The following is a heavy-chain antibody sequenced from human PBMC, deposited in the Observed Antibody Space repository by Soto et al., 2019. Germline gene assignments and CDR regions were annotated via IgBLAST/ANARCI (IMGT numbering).Heavy chain of an antibody. Sequence: PSETLSLTCTVSGGSISSGGYYWSWIRQHPGKGLEWIGYIYYSGSTYYNPSLKSRVTISVDTSKNQFSLKLSSVTAADTAVYYCARDDRQYSSSRSGNYYYYGMDVWGQGTTVTVSS. J-gene: IGHJ6*02. CDR3: ARDDRQYSSSRSGNYYYYGMDV. V-gene: IGHV4-31*03. D-gene: IGHD6-13*01. CDR1: GGSISSGGYY. CDR2: IYYSGST.